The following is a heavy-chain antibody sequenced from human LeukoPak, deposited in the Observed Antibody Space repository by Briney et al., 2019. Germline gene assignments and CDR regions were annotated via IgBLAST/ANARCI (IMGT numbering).Heavy chain of an antibody. Sequence: ASVKVSCKASGYTFTSYDINWVRQATGQGLEWMGWMNPNSGNTGYAQKFQGRVTMTRNTSISTAYMELSSLRSEDTAVYYCARGRTEVRYFDWLFDYYYYMDVWGKGTTVTISS. CDR2: MNPNSGNT. CDR3: ARGRTEVRYFDWLFDYYYYMDV. V-gene: IGHV1-8*01. CDR1: GYTFTSYD. J-gene: IGHJ6*03. D-gene: IGHD3-9*01.